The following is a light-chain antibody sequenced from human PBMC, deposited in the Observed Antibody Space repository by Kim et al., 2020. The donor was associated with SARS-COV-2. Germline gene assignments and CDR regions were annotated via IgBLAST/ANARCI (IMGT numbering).Light chain of an antibody. CDR3: QLYGTSLSYT. Sequence: EFVLTQSPGILSLSPGERATLSCRASQRVSSAFLVWYQQKPGQAPRLLIYGSSSRATGIPDRFIGSGSGTDFTLTISRLEPEDFAVYYCQLYGTSLSYTFGQGTKLEIK. CDR1: QRVSSAF. J-gene: IGKJ2*01. V-gene: IGKV3-20*01. CDR2: GSS.